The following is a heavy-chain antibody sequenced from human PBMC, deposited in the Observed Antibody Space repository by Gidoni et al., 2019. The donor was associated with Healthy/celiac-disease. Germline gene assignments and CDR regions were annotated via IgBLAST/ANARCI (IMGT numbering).Heavy chain of an antibody. Sequence: HPPPGKGLEWVAVISYDGSNKYYADSVKGRFTISRDNSKNTLYLQMNSLIAEDTAVYYCARDWVMITFGGVIDNVDYWGQGTLVTVSS. J-gene: IGHJ4*02. D-gene: IGHD3-16*02. CDR2: ISYDGSNK. CDR3: ARDWVMITFGGVIDNVDY. V-gene: IGHV3-30-3*01.